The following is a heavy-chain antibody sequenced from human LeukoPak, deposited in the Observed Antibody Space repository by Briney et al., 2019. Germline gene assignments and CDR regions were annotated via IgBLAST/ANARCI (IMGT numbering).Heavy chain of an antibody. Sequence: GGSLRLSCAGSGFTFSTYSMNWVRQAPGKGLEWVSYISSSSSTMYYADSVKGRLTISRDNAKNSLHLQLNSLRDEDTAVYYCARDGDTTIVNFAFDIWGQGTMVTVSS. CDR2: ISSSSSTM. J-gene: IGHJ3*02. CDR3: ARDGDTTIVNFAFDI. D-gene: IGHD3-16*02. CDR1: GFTFSTYS. V-gene: IGHV3-48*02.